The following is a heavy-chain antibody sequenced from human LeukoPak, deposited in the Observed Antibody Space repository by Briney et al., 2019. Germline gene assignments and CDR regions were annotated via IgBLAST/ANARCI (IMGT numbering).Heavy chain of an antibody. D-gene: IGHD3-16*01. V-gene: IGHV3-21*01. Sequence: KTGGSLRLSCAASGFTFSTYTMNWVRQAPGQGLEWVSSISSISSHIFYADSVKGRFTISRDNAKNSLYLQMSSLRAEDTAVYYCARGGGLDVWGQGATVTVSS. CDR2: ISSISSHI. J-gene: IGHJ6*02. CDR1: GFTFSTYT. CDR3: ARGGGLDV.